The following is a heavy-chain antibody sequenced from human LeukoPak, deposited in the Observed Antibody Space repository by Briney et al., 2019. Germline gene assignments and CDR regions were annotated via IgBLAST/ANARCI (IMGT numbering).Heavy chain of an antibody. CDR1: AFTFNRYA. J-gene: IGHJ3*02. CDR3: AKAHLVGVIENAFGN. Sequence: GRSLRLSCAASAFTFNRYAMSSVCQAPGKGLEWVSAISGSGGSTYYADSVKGRFTISRDNSKNSLYLQMNSLGAEDTVVYCCAKAHLVGVIENAFGNWGQGTMVTVSS. CDR2: ISGSGGST. D-gene: IGHD2-21*01. V-gene: IGHV3-23*01.